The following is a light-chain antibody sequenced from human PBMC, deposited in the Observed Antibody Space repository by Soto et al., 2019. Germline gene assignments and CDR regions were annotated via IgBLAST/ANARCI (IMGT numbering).Light chain of an antibody. Sequence: DIGMTQPPSTLSTSDGYRVAITCRASDNIVHWVAWYQQKPGKAPKLLIYKAANLADEVPSRFAGSGSGTDFTLTITRLQPDDFATYYCQHYNSFSRTFGQGTKVDIK. J-gene: IGKJ1*01. CDR2: KAA. V-gene: IGKV1-5*03. CDR1: DNIVHW. CDR3: QHYNSFSRT.